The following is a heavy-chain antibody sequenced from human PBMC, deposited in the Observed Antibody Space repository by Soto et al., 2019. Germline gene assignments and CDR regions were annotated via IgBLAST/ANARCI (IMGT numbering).Heavy chain of an antibody. CDR3: ARERRGRHYSSTGTDYYYYMDV. CDR2: ISSSGSTI. CDR1: GFTFSDYY. J-gene: IGHJ6*03. D-gene: IGHD1-1*01. Sequence: QVQLVESGGGLVKPGGSLRLSCAASGFTFSDYYMSWIRQAPGKGLEWVSYISSSGSTIYYADSVKGRFTISRDNAENSLYLQMNSLRADDTAVYYCARERRGRHYSSTGTDYYYYMDVWGKGTTVTVSS. V-gene: IGHV3-11*01.